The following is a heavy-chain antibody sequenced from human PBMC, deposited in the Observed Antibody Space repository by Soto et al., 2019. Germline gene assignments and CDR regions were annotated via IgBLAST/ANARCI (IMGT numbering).Heavy chain of an antibody. CDR1: GFTFSSYA. CDR3: ARTSCSSTSCYAHLDY. D-gene: IGHD2-2*01. J-gene: IGHJ4*02. V-gene: IGHV3-30-3*01. CDR2: ISYDGSNK. Sequence: QVQLVESGGGVVQPGRSLRLSCAASGFTFSSYAMHWVRQAPGKGLEWVAVISYDGSNKYYADSVKGRFTISRDNSKNTLYLQMKCLRAEDTAVYYCARTSCSSTSCYAHLDYWGQGTLVTVSS.